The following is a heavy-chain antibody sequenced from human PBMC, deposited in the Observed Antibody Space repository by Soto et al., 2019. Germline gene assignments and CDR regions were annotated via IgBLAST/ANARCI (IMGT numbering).Heavy chain of an antibody. CDR3: AIDKYYDFWSGYYNYYGMDV. D-gene: IGHD3-3*01. J-gene: IGHJ6*02. CDR2: ISAYNGNT. V-gene: IGHV1-18*01. Sequence: ASVKVSCKASGYTFTSYGISWVRQAPGQGLEWMGWISAYNGNTNYAQKLQGRVTMTTDTSTSTAYMELRSLRSDDTAVYYCAIDKYYDFWSGYYNYYGMDVWGQGTTVTVSS. CDR1: GYTFTSYG.